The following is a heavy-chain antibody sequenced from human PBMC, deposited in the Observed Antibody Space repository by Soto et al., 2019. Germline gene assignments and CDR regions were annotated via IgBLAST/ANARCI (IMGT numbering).Heavy chain of an antibody. CDR3: AKFRVQLWSPYYFDY. Sequence: PGGSLRLSCAASGFTFSSYAMSWVRQAPGKGLEWVSAISGSGGSTYYADSVKGRFTISRDNSKNTLYLQMNSLRAEDTAVYYCAKFRVQLWSPYYFDYWGQGTLVTVSS. J-gene: IGHJ4*02. V-gene: IGHV3-23*01. D-gene: IGHD5-18*01. CDR2: ISGSGGST. CDR1: GFTFSSYA.